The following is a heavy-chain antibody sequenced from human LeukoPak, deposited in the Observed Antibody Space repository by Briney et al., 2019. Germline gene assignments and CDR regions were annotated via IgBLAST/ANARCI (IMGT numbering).Heavy chain of an antibody. D-gene: IGHD2-2*01. CDR2: IYPGDSKT. V-gene: IGHV5-51*01. J-gene: IGHJ4*02. CDR3: ARHWRGYCSSFGGCSAVDY. CDR1: GYSFSNYW. Sequence: GESLKIPCKGSGYSFSNYWIGWVSPMPGKGLEYMGIIYPGDSKTKYSPSFQGQVTISADKSISTAYLQWSSLKASDTAIYYCARHWRGYCSSFGGCSAVDYWGQGTLVTVSS.